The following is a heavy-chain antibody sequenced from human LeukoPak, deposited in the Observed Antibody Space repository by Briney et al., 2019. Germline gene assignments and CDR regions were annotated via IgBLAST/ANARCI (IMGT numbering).Heavy chain of an antibody. D-gene: IGHD1-26*01. CDR3: ARVESYTVFDY. V-gene: IGHV4-61*01. J-gene: IGHJ4*02. CDR1: GGSVSSGSYY. CDR2: IYYSGST. Sequence: SETLSVTCTVSGGSVSSGSYYWSWIRQPPGKGLEWIGYIYYSGSTNYNPSLKSRVTISVDTSKNQFSLKLSSVTAADTAVYYCARVESYTVFDYWGQGTLVTVSS.